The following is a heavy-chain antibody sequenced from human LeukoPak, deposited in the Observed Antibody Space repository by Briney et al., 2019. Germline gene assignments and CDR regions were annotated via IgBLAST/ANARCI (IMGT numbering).Heavy chain of an antibody. CDR3: ARTFNGFDPTFDY. D-gene: IGHD6-25*01. Sequence: GGSLRLSCAASGFTFSSHAMNWVRQVPGKGLVWVSTISADGDGPHYADSVKGRFAVSRDNSKNTLFLQMNSLRDGDTAVYFCARTFNGFDPTFDYWGQGTLVTVSS. CDR2: ISADGDGP. CDR1: GFTFSSHA. V-gene: IGHV3-23*01. J-gene: IGHJ4*02.